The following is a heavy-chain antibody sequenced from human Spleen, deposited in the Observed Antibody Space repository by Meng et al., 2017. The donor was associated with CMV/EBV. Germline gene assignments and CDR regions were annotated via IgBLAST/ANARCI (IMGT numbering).Heavy chain of an antibody. Sequence: SVKVSCKASGDTSSTYAITWVRQAPGQGLEWMGGIIRIFGPANYAQKFQGRVTITTDESTSTAYMELSSLRSEDTAVYYCARSLPQQYYFDYWGQGTLVTVSS. CDR1: GDTSSTYA. V-gene: IGHV1-69*05. CDR2: IIRIFGPA. CDR3: ARSLPQQYYFDY. D-gene: IGHD6-13*01. J-gene: IGHJ4*02.